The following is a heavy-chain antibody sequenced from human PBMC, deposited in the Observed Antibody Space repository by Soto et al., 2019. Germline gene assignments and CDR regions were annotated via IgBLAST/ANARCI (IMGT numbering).Heavy chain of an antibody. D-gene: IGHD4-17*01. J-gene: IGHJ4*02. CDR2: ISGSGIST. CDR3: AKERQATTVTLPGY. Sequence: EVQLLESGGGLVQPGGSLRLSCAASGFTFSSYAMNWVRQAPGKGLDWVSTISGSGISTYYADSVKGRFTISRDNSKNTLYLQMNSLRAEDTAVYYCAKERQATTVTLPGYWGQGTLVTVSS. CDR1: GFTFSSYA. V-gene: IGHV3-23*01.